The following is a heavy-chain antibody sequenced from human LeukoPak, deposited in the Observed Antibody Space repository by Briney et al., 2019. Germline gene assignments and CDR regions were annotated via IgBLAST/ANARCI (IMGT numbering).Heavy chain of an antibody. J-gene: IGHJ4*02. CDR2: IYYSGST. CDR1: GASISGYY. CDR3: ARDIAVAGRGGGSDY. V-gene: IGHV4-59*01. Sequence: SETLSLTCTVSGASISGYYWSWIRQPPGKGLEWIGFIYYSGSTNYNPSLKSRVTISVDTSKNQFSLKLSSVTAADTAVYYCARDIAVAGRGGGSDYWGQGTLVTVSS. D-gene: IGHD6-13*01.